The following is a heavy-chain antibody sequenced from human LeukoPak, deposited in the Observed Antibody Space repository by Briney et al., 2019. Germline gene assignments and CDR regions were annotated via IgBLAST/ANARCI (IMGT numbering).Heavy chain of an antibody. CDR2: IYSDGST. Sequence: PGGSLRLSCAASGFTVSDSYMSWVRQAPGKGLEWVSFIYSDGSTHYADSVKARFTISRDNSKNTLYLQMNSLRAEDTAVYYCARVGRFGELWSWGQGTLVTVSS. CDR3: ARVGRFGELWS. D-gene: IGHD3-10*01. CDR1: GFTVSDSY. J-gene: IGHJ5*02. V-gene: IGHV3-66*01.